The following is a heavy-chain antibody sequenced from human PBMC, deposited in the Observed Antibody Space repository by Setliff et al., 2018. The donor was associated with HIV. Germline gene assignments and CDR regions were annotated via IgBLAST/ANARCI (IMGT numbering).Heavy chain of an antibody. CDR2: IYYSGST. D-gene: IGHD6-6*01. CDR3: ARAVQLGYFDY. J-gene: IGHJ4*02. CDR1: GGSISSSSYY. V-gene: IGHV4-39*07. Sequence: SETLSLTCTVSGGSISSSSYYWGWIRQPPGKGLEWIGSIYYSGSTYYNPSLKSRVTISVDTSKNQFSLKLSSVTAADTAVYYCARAVQLGYFDYWGQGTPVTVSS.